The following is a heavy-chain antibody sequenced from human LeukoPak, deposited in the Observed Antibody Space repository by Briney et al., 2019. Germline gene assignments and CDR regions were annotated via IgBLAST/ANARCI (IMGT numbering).Heavy chain of an antibody. D-gene: IGHD3-16*01. Sequence: ASVKVSCKASGYTFTRYGISWVRQAPGQGLEWMGWISTYNGNTNCAQILQGRVTMTTDTSTSTAYMELRSLRSDDTAVYFCTRVPGENSYDYSDCWGQGTLVTVSS. V-gene: IGHV1-18*01. CDR2: ISTYNGNT. CDR3: TRVPGENSYDYSDC. J-gene: IGHJ4*02. CDR1: GYTFTRYG.